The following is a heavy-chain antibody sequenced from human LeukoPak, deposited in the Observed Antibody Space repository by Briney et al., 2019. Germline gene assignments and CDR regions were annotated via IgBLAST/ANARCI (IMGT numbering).Heavy chain of an antibody. J-gene: IGHJ3*02. CDR3: ARYSSGYSDAFDI. CDR1: GYTFSSYG. Sequence: GGSLRLSCAASGYTFSSYGMHWVRQAPGKGLEWVAFIRYDGSNKYYADSVKGRFTISRDNSKNTLYLQMNSLRAEDTAAYYCARYSSGYSDAFDIWGQGTMVTVSS. V-gene: IGHV3-30*02. CDR2: IRYDGSNK. D-gene: IGHD3-22*01.